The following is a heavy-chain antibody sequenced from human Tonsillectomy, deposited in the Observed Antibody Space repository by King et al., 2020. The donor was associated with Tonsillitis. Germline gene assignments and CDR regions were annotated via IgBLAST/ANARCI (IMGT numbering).Heavy chain of an antibody. V-gene: IGHV3-30*04. D-gene: IGHD4-17*01. CDR3: SRDIGTVTTWHGSDY. J-gene: IGHJ4*02. CDR1: GFTFISYA. CDR2: ISYDGSNNDGSNK. Sequence: VQLVESGGGVVQPGRSLRLSCAASGFTFISYAMHWVRPAPGKGLEWVAVISYDGSNNDGSNKYYADSVKGRFTISRDNSKNTLYLQMKSLRAEDTAVYYCSRDIGTVTTWHGSDYWGQGTLVTVSS.